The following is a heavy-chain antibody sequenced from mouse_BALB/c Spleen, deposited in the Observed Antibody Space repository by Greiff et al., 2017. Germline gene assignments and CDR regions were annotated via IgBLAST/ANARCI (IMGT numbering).Heavy chain of an antibody. J-gene: IGHJ3*01. V-gene: IGHV14-3*02. Sequence: VHVKQSGAELVKPGASVKLSCTASGFNIKDTYMHWVKQRPEQGLEWIGRIDPANGNTKYDPKFQGKATITADTSSNTAYLQLSSLTSEDTAVYYCARAGYRSPFAYWGQGTLVTVSA. D-gene: IGHD2-14*01. CDR3: ARAGYRSPFAY. CDR2: IDPANGNT. CDR1: GFNIKDTY.